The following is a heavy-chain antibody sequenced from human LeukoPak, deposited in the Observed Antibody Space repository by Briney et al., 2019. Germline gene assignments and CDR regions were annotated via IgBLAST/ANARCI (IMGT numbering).Heavy chain of an antibody. V-gene: IGHV3-30*03. CDR1: GFTFSKYG. D-gene: IGHD2-2*01. J-gene: IGHJ4*02. CDR2: IPYDGSDK. Sequence: PGGSLRPSCAASGFTFSKYGMHWVRQAPGKGLEWVAVIPYDGSDKYYVDSVKGRFTISRDDSKNTLYLQMGSLRAEDTAVYYCARRASEYQPWMDYWGQGTLVTVSS. CDR3: ARRASEYQPWMDY.